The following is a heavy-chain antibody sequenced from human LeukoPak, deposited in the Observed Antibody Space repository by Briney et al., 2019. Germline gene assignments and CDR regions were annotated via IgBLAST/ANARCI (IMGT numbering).Heavy chain of an antibody. D-gene: IGHD2/OR15-2a*01. Sequence: GGSLRLSCVASGFTFNQYAMSWVRQAPGKGLEWVSTLSGSGGSTYYADSVKGRFTISRDNSKNTLFLQMDSLRAEDTAVYYCAFYRGAHSYFAYWGQGTLVTVSS. CDR3: AFYRGAHSYFAY. CDR1: GFTFNQYA. J-gene: IGHJ4*02. CDR2: LSGSGGST. V-gene: IGHV3-23*01.